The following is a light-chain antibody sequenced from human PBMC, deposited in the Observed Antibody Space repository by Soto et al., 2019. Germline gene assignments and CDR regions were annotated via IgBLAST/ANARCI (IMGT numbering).Light chain of an antibody. V-gene: IGKV3-15*01. CDR3: QPYDNWPYT. Sequence: ETVLTQSPATLSVSPGERATLSCRARQSVSSNLAWHQQRPGQAPRLLIFGASTRANGIPARFSGSGSGTEFILTITSLQSEDFSVYYCQPYDNWPYTFGQGTKLEIK. CDR1: QSVSSN. CDR2: GAS. J-gene: IGKJ2*01.